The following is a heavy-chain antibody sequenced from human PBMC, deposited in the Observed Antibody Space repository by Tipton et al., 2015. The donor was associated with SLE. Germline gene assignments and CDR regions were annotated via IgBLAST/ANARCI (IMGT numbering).Heavy chain of an antibody. CDR3: ARDRVWQWLAWYFVL. D-gene: IGHD6-19*01. CDR1: GFTFSSYG. Sequence: SLRLSCAASGFTFSSYGMHRVRQAPGKGLEWVAVISYDGSNKYYADSVKGRFTISRDNFKNTLYLQMNSLRAEDTAVYYCARDRVWQWLAWYFVLWGRGTLVTVSS. J-gene: IGHJ2*01. V-gene: IGHV3-30*19. CDR2: ISYDGSNK.